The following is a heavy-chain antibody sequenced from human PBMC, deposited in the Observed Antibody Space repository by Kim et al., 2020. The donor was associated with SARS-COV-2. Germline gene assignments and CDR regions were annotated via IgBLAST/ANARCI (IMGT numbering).Heavy chain of an antibody. CDR1: GGSISSSNW. D-gene: IGHD3-10*01. V-gene: IGHV4-4*02. Sequence: SETLSLTCAVSGGSISSSNWWSWVRQPPGKGLEWIGEIYHSGSTNYNPSLKSRVTISVDKSKNQFSLKLSSVTAADTAVYYCARTGITMVRGDYYYYGMDVWGQGTTVTVSS. J-gene: IGHJ6*02. CDR3: ARTGITMVRGDYYYYGMDV. CDR2: IYHSGST.